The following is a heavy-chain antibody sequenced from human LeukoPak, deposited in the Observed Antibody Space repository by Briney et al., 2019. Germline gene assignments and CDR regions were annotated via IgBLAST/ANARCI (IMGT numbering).Heavy chain of an antibody. V-gene: IGHV4-4*07. CDR3: ARDRVGAMDFDY. J-gene: IGHJ4*02. Sequence: ASDTLSLPCTASVGPQNIYHWRWIRQPAGEGLEWIGRMFASGSTNYNPSLKSRVTISVDKSKYQFSLKLSSVTAADTAVYYCARDRVGAMDFDYWGPGTLVTVSS. D-gene: IGHD1-26*01. CDR2: MFASGST. CDR1: VGPQNIYH.